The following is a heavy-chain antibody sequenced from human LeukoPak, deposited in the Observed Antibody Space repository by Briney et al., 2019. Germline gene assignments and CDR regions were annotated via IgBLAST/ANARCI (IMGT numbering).Heavy chain of an antibody. CDR2: ISAYNGNT. CDR3: ARGNDYGSGSYYLPKPYDY. D-gene: IGHD3-10*01. CDR1: GYTFTSYG. Sequence: ASVKVSCKASGYTFTSYGISWVRPAPGQGLEWMGWISAYNGNTNYAQKLQGRVTMTTDTSTSTAYMELRSLRSDDTAVYYCARGNDYGSGSYYLPKPYDYWGQGTLVTVSS. J-gene: IGHJ4*02. V-gene: IGHV1-18*01.